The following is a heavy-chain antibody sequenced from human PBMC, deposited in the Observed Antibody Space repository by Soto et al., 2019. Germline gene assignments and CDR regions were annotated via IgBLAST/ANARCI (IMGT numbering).Heavy chain of an antibody. CDR3: ARRGVVIPAYYYMDV. D-gene: IGHD2-8*02. CDR2: ISGSSITK. J-gene: IGHJ6*03. Sequence: EVQLLESGGGLVQPGGSLRLSCAASGFTFSSFAMSWVRQAPGKGLEWVSYISGSSITKYYADSVKGRFTISRDNAKNSLYLQMNSLRAEDTAVYYCARRGVVIPAYYYMDVWGKGTTVTVSS. CDR1: GFTFSSFA. V-gene: IGHV3-48*01.